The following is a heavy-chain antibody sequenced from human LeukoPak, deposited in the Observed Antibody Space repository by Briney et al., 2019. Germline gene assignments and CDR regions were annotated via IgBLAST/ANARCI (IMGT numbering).Heavy chain of an antibody. D-gene: IGHD3-10*02. CDR1: GFTFSNYA. Sequence: GGPLKLSCAASGFTFSNYAMSWVRQAPGKGLEWVSAISGSASSTYYADSVKGRFTISRDNAKNSLYLQMNSLRAEDTAVYYCAELGITMIGGVWGKGTTVTISS. J-gene: IGHJ6*04. CDR2: ISGSASST. CDR3: AELGITMIGGV. V-gene: IGHV3-23*01.